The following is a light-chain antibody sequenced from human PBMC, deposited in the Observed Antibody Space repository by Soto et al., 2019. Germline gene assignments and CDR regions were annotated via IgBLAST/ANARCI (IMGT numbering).Light chain of an antibody. CDR3: LSWDDTLNAWV. V-gene: IGLV1-44*01. CDR2: RNN. CDR1: SSNIGSNT. Sequence: QSVLTQPPSTSGTPGQRVTISCSGSSSNIGSNTVNWYQQLPGTAPKLLIYRNNQRPSGVPDRFSGSKSGTSASLAISGLQSEDEAYYYCLSWDDTLNAWVFGGGTKLTVL. J-gene: IGLJ3*02.